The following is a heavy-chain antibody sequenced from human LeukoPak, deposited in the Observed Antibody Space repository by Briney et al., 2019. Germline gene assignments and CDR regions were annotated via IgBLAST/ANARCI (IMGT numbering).Heavy chain of an antibody. V-gene: IGHV4-28*01. CDR3: ASRMYGSSGVYFPH. Sequence: SETLSLTCGVSGYSISSSNWWGWIRQPPGKGLEWIEYIHYSGSAYYNPSLKSRVTMSVDTSKNQFSLKLNSVTAVDTAVYYCASRMYGSSGVYFPHWGQGTLVTVP. D-gene: IGHD6-13*01. CDR1: GYSISSSNW. J-gene: IGHJ1*01. CDR2: IHYSGSA.